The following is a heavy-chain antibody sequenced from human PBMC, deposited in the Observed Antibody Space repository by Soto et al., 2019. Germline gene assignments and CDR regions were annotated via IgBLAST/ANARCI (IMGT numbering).Heavy chain of an antibody. V-gene: IGHV3-23*01. CDR3: AKCARIPLGSHYYYMDV. D-gene: IGHD2-15*01. CDR2: ISGSGGST. J-gene: IGHJ6*03. CDR1: GFTFSSYA. Sequence: GGSLRLSCAASGFTFSSYAMSWVRQAPGKGLEWVSAISGSGGSTYYADSVKGRFTISRDNSKNTLYLQMNSLRAEDTAVYYCAKCARIPLGSHYYYMDVWGKGTTVTVSS.